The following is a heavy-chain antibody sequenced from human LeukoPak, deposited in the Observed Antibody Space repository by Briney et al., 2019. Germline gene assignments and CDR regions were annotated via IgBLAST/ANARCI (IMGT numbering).Heavy chain of an antibody. D-gene: IGHD1-26*01. V-gene: IGHV3-72*01. Sequence: PGGSLRLSCAASGFTFSDHYMDWVRQAPGKGPEWVGRIRNKANSYTTEYAASVKGRFTISRDDSKNSLYLQMNTLKAEDTAVYYCARVKLVGAKSDRAFDIWGQGTMVTVSS. CDR3: ARVKLVGAKSDRAFDI. J-gene: IGHJ3*02. CDR2: IRNKANSYTT. CDR1: GFTFSDHY.